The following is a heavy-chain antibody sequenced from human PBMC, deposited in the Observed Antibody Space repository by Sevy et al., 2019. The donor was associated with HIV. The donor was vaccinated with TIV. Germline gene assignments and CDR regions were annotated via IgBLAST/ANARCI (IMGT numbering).Heavy chain of an antibody. CDR1: GGTFSSYA. J-gene: IGHJ5*02. CDR2: IIPIFGTA. Sequence: ASVKVSCKASGGTFSSYAISWVRQAPGQGLEWMGGIIPIFGTANYAQKFQGRVTITADESTSTAYMELSSLRSEDTAVYYCAGVECSGGSCYPIDVYNWFDPWGQGTLVTVSS. V-gene: IGHV1-69*13. D-gene: IGHD2-15*01. CDR3: AGVECSGGSCYPIDVYNWFDP.